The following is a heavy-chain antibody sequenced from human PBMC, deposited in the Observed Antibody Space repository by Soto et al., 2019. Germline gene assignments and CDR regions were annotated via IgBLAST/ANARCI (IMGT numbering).Heavy chain of an antibody. CDR3: AKEWVDIVATTQYYFDY. CDR1: GFTFSSYA. CDR2: ISGSGGST. V-gene: IGHV3-23*01. D-gene: IGHD5-12*01. J-gene: IGHJ4*02. Sequence: ESGGGLVQPGGSLRLSCAASGFTFSSYAMSWVRQAPGKGLEWVSAISGSGGSTYYADSVKGRFTISRDNSKNTLYLQMNSLRAEDTAVYYCAKEWVDIVATTQYYFDYWGQGTLVTVSS.